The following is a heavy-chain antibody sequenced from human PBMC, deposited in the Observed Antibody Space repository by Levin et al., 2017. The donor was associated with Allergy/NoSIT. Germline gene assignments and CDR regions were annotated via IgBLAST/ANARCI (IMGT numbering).Heavy chain of an antibody. Sequence: SETLSLTCTVSGGSISSSSYYWGWIRQPPGKGLEWIGSIYYSGSTYYNPSLKSRVTISVDTSKNQFSLKLSSVTAADTAVYYCARGRILGSGSYYKSFDYWGQGTLVTVSS. CDR2: IYYSGST. CDR3: ARGRILGSGSYYKSFDY. V-gene: IGHV4-39*07. J-gene: IGHJ4*02. CDR1: GGSISSSSYY. D-gene: IGHD3-10*01.